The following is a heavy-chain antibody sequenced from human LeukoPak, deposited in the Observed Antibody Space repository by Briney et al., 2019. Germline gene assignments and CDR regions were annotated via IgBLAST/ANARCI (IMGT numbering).Heavy chain of an antibody. CDR1: GYTFTSYY. Sequence: ASVKVSCKASGYTFTSYYMHWVRQAPGQGLEWMGIINPSGGSTSYAQKFQGRVTMTRDTSTSTVYMELSSLRSEDTAVYYCARDSHIAVVVAANPYYFDYWGQGTLVTVSS. J-gene: IGHJ4*02. CDR2: INPSGGST. D-gene: IGHD2-15*01. CDR3: ARDSHIAVVVAANPYYFDY. V-gene: IGHV1-46*01.